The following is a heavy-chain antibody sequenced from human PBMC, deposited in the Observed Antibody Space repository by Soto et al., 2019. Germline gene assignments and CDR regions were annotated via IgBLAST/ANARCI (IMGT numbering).Heavy chain of an antibody. V-gene: IGHV4-59*01. J-gene: IGHJ5*02. D-gene: IGHD6-6*01. CDR3: ASSGIAGREVNTWFDP. Sequence: SETLSVPCTFSGGSITTSCWSWIRQPLGKALEWIGYISYRGSTNYNPSLKSRLTISIDTSKSQISLNLTSMTTADTAVYYRASSGIAGREVNTWFDPWGQGTLVTVSS. CDR1: GGSITTSC. CDR2: ISYRGST.